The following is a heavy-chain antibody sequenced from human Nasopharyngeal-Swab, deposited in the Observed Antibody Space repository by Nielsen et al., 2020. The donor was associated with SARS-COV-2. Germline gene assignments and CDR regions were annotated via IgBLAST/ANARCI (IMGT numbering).Heavy chain of an antibody. CDR1: GFTFSFYE. CDR2: ISGGGDTI. J-gene: IGHJ4*02. CDR3: VRELDYFDS. V-gene: IGHV3-48*03. D-gene: IGHD1-1*01. Sequence: GGSLRLSCAASGFTFSFYEMNWVRQAPGKGLEWVAFISGGGDTIFYADSVKGRFTISRDDAKNSLYLQLSTLRVEDTAVYYCVRELDYFDSWGQGTLVTVSS.